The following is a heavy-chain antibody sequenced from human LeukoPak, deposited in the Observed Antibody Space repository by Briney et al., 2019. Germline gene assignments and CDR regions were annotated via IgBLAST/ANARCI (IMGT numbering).Heavy chain of an antibody. CDR3: AREVPPGDAFDI. V-gene: IGHV3-74*01. CDR2: INTDGSST. J-gene: IGHJ3*02. CDR1: GFTFSSYW. D-gene: IGHD2-2*01. Sequence: GGSPRLSCAASGFTFSSYWMHWVRQAPGKGLVWVSRINTDGSSTSYADSVKGRFTISRDNAKNTLYLQMNSLRAEDTAVYYCAREVPPGDAFDIWGQGTMVTVSS.